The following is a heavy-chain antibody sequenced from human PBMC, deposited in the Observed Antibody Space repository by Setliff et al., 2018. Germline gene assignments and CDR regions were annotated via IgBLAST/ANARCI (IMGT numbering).Heavy chain of an antibody. CDR1: GNRFTDYN. CDR3: AREKVVVVSATSYHYYMDV. CDR2: INPDSGDT. Sequence: ASVKVSCKASGNRFTDYNLHWVRQAPGQGLEWMGWINPDSGDTHSAQKLQGRVTMTRDTSINTAYMELGSLRSEDTAMYYCAREKVVVVSATSYHYYMDVWGKGTTVTVS. V-gene: IGHV1-2*02. D-gene: IGHD2-15*01. J-gene: IGHJ6*03.